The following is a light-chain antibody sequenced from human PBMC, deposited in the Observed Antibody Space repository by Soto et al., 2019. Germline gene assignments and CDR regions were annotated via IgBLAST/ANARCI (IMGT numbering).Light chain of an antibody. J-gene: IGKJ3*01. Sequence: DIQMTQSPSSVSASVGDRVTITCQASQGISRWLAWYQQRPGKAPKLLIYAASTLQSGVPSRFSGSGSGTDFTLTISSLQPEDFATYYCQQADSFTTFGPGTKVDLK. V-gene: IGKV1-12*01. CDR3: QQADSFTT. CDR2: AAS. CDR1: QGISRW.